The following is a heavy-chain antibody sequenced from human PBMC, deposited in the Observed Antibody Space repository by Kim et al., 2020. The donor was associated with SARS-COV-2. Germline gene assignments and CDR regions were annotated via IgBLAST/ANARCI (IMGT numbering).Heavy chain of an antibody. Sequence: ASVKVSCKASGYTFTSYDINWVRQATGQGLEWMGWMNPNSGNTGYAQKFQGRVTMTRNTSISTAYMELSSLRSEDTAVYYCARGPYYDFWSGYRISRDYWGQGTLVTVSS. CDR2: MNPNSGNT. CDR1: GYTFTSYD. J-gene: IGHJ4*02. CDR3: ARGPYYDFWSGYRISRDY. D-gene: IGHD3-3*01. V-gene: IGHV1-8*01.